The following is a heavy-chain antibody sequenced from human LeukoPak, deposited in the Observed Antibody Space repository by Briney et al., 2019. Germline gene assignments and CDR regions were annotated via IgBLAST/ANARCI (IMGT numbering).Heavy chain of an antibody. V-gene: IGHV4-39*01. CDR1: AGSISDGNYY. CDR2: IFYSGST. J-gene: IGHJ4*02. Sequence: SETLPLTCTVSAGSISDGNYYWGWIRQPPGKGLEWIGSIFYSGSTYYNPSLKSRVTISVDTSKSQFSLKLNSVTAADTAVYYCARHGRSDYTSGRYPTPPDFWGLGTLVTVSS. D-gene: IGHD6-19*01. CDR3: ARHGRSDYTSGRYPTPPDF.